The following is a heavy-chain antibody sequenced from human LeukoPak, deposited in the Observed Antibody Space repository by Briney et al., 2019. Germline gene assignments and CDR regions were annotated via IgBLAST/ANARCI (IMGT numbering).Heavy chain of an antibody. CDR2: IYYSGST. J-gene: IGHJ4*02. D-gene: IGHD5-12*01. V-gene: IGHV4-39*01. CDR1: GGSISSSSYY. Sequence: SETLSLTCTVSGGSISSSSYYWGWIRQPPGKGLEWIGSIYYSGSTYYNPSLKSRVTISVDTSKNQFSLKLSSVTAADTAVYYCARVTDIATIFDYWGQGTLVTVSS. CDR3: ARVTDIATIFDY.